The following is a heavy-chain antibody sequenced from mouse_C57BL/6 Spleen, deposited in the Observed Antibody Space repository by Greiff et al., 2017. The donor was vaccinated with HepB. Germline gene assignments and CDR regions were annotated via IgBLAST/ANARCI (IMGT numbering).Heavy chain of an antibody. CDR3: ARGFGNYGYCDV. CDR1: GYAFSSYW. D-gene: IGHD2-1*01. V-gene: IGHV1-80*01. J-gene: IGHJ1*03. Sequence: LVESGAELVKPGASVKISCKASGYAFSSYWMNWVKQRPGKGLEWIGQIYPGDGDTNYNGKFKGKATLTADKSSSTAYMQLSSLTSEDSAVYFCARGFGNYGYCDVWGTGTTVTVSS. CDR2: IYPGDGDT.